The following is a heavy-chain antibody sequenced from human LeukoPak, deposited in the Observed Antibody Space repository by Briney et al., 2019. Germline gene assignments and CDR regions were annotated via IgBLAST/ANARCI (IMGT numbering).Heavy chain of an antibody. CDR2: ISSSSSYI. J-gene: IGHJ4*02. D-gene: IGHD6-19*01. Sequence: GGSLRLSCAASGFTFSSYAMHWVRQAPGKGLEWVSSISSSSSYIYYADSVKGRFTISRDNAKNTLYLQMNSLRAEDTAMYYCARGIAVAGTDYWGQGTLVTVSS. CDR3: ARGIAVAGTDY. V-gene: IGHV3-21*06. CDR1: GFTFSSYA.